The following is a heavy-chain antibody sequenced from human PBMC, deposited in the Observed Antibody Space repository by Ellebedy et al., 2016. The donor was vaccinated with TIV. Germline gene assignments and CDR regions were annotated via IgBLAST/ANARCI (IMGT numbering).Heavy chain of an antibody. CDR1: GFTFTSSA. D-gene: IGHD1-26*01. CDR3: AADMGASGPDAFDI. V-gene: IGHV1-58*02. J-gene: IGHJ3*02. Sequence: AASVKVSCKASGFTFTSSAMQWVRQARGQRLEWIGWIVVGSGNTNYAQTFQERVTITRDMSTSTAYMELSSLRSEDTAVYYCAADMGASGPDAFDIWGQGTMVTVSS. CDR2: IVVGSGNT.